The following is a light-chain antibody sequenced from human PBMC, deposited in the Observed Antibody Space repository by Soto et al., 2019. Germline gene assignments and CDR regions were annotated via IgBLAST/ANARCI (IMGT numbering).Light chain of an antibody. CDR2: EVS. CDR3: SSYTSSSTYV. Sequence: QYALTQPASVSGSPGQSITISCTGTSSDVGGYNYVSWYQQHPGKAPKLMIYEVSNRPSGVSNRFSGSKSANTASLTISGLQAEDEADYYCSSYTSSSTYVFGTGTKLTVL. CDR1: SSDVGGYNY. V-gene: IGLV2-14*01. J-gene: IGLJ1*01.